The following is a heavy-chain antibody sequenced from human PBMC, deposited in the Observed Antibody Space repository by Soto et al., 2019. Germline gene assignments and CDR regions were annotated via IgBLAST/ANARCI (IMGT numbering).Heavy chain of an antibody. CDR3: ARDLGYCTNGVCSYYFDY. CDR1: GGTFSSYA. CDR2: IIPIFGTA. V-gene: IGHV1-69*01. J-gene: IGHJ4*02. Sequence: QVQLVQSGAEVKKPGSSVKVSCKASGGTFSSYAISWVRQAPGQGLEWMGGIIPIFGTANYAQKFQGRVTITADESTSTAYMELSSLRSEDTAVYYWARDLGYCTNGVCSYYFDYWGQGTLVTVSS. D-gene: IGHD2-8*01.